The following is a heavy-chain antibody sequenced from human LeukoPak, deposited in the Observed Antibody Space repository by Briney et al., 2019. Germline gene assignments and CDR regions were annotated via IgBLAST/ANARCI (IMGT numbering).Heavy chain of an antibody. CDR2: INHDGSEK. CDR3: ARDTASNWFDP. CDR1: GFTFSTYW. Sequence: PGGSLRLSCAASGFTFSTYWMSWVRQAPGKELEWVANINHDGSEKYYVDSVKGRFTISRDNAENSLFLQMNSLRAEDTAVYYCARDTASNWFDPWGQGTLVTVSS. J-gene: IGHJ5*02. V-gene: IGHV3-7*04.